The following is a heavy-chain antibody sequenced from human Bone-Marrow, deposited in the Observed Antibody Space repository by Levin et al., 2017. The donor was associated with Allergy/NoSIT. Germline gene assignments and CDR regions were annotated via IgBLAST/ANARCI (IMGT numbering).Heavy chain of an antibody. D-gene: IGHD2-21*02. CDR3: ARDLGYCGGDCSRWFDP. J-gene: IGHJ5*02. CDR1: GASMSNYY. Sequence: SETLSLTCTVSGASMSNYYWSWIRQSPGKGLEWIGYIYHRGSTNYNPSLKSRVTISVDTSKKQFSLKLSSVTAADTALYYCARDLGYCGGDCSRWFDPWGQGTLVTVSS. CDR2: IYHRGST. V-gene: IGHV4-59*01.